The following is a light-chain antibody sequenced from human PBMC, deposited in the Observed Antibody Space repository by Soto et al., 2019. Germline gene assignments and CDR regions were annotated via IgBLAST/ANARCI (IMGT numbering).Light chain of an antibody. V-gene: IGKV3-11*01. CDR1: QSVSSY. CDR3: RQRSNWPPVT. CDR2: DAS. J-gene: IGKJ4*01. Sequence: EIVLTQSPATLSLSPGERATLSCRASQSVSSYLAWYQQKPGQAPRLLIYDASNRAPGIPARFSGSGSGTDFTLTISSLEPEDFAIYYCRQRSNWPPVTFGGGTKVEIK.